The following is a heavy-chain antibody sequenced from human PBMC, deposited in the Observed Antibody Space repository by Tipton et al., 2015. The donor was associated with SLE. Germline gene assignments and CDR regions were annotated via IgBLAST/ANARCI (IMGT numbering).Heavy chain of an antibody. V-gene: IGHV3-33*01. CDR3: ARDRDSNFHYYMDV. Sequence: SLRLSCAASGFTFSNYGMHWVRQAPGKGLEWVAVIWYDGSNKYYGDSVKGRFTISRDNSKNTLYLQMNSLRADDTAVYYCARDRDSNFHYYMDVWGKGTTVTVSS. CDR2: IWYDGSNK. D-gene: IGHD4-11*01. J-gene: IGHJ6*03. CDR1: GFTFSNYG.